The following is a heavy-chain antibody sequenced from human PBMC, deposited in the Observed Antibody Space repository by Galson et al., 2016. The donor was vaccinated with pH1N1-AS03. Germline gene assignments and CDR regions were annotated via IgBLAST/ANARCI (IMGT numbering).Heavy chain of an antibody. Sequence: SLRLSCAASGFTFGDYAKHWVQTVPGKGLNWISPITWNSGHIDYAGCGKGRFTLSRDNARSFLYLQMKSLRTEDTGLYRCAKAQHGYGGSGSIDMGGHWAMGIV. CDR2: ITWNSGHI. CDR3: AKAQHGYGGSGSIDM. CDR1: GFTFGDYA. D-gene: IGHD3-10*01. J-gene: IGHJ3*02. V-gene: IGHV3-9*01.